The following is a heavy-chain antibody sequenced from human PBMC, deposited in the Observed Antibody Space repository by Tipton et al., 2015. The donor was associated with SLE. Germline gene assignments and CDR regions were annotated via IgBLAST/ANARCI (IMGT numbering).Heavy chain of an antibody. Sequence: SLRLSCVASGFTFEDFPMHWVRQAPGKGLEWVSLISWDGTGTQYTDSVKGRFTISRDNTKNSLHLEMNSLTTEDAGLYYCSKYSYALXXXDYWGQGTLVAVSS. V-gene: IGHV3-43*01. CDR1: GFTFEDFP. CDR2: ISWDGTGT. D-gene: IGHD3-16*01. J-gene: IGHJ4*02. CDR3: SKYSYALXXXDY.